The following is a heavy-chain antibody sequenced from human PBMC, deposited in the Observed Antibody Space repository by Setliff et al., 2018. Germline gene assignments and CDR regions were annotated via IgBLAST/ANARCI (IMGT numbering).Heavy chain of an antibody. CDR2: ISTSSSTI. D-gene: IGHD4-4*01. J-gene: IGHJ4*01. V-gene: IGHV3-48*01. CDR3: ATSTITTYYFDY. CDR1: GLTFSSHG. Sequence: SGGSLRLSCAASGLTFSSHGMTWVRLAPGKGLEWISYISTSSSTIYNADSVKGRFTISRDNSRNTLYLQMKSLRAEDTAIYYCATSTITTYYFDYWGHGTLVTVSS.